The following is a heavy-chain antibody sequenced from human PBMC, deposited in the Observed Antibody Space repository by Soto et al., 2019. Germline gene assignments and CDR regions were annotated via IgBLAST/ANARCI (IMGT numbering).Heavy chain of an antibody. D-gene: IGHD3-22*01. CDR2: IYPGDSDT. J-gene: IGHJ4*02. CDR1: GYSFTIYC. Sequence: GESLKISCKGSGYSFTIYCIGWVLQMPGKGLEWMGIIYPGDSDTRYSPSFQGQVTISADKSISTAYLQWSSLKASDTAMYYCARRYYYDSSGYYWDYWGQGTLVTVSS. V-gene: IGHV5-51*01. CDR3: ARRYYYDSSGYYWDY.